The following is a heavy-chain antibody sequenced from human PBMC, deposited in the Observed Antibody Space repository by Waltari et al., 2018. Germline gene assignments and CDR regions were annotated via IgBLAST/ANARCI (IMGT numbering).Heavy chain of an antibody. CDR1: GGSISSSSYY. D-gene: IGHD5-18*01. V-gene: IGHV4-39*02. Sequence: QLQLQESGPGLVKPSETLSLTCPVSGGSISSSSYYWGWIRQPPGKGLEWIGSIYYSGSTYYNPSLKSRVTISVDTSKNQFSLKLSSVTAADTAVYYCAREKNTAMVTWDYWGQGTLVTVSS. CDR2: IYYSGST. CDR3: AREKNTAMVTWDY. J-gene: IGHJ4*02.